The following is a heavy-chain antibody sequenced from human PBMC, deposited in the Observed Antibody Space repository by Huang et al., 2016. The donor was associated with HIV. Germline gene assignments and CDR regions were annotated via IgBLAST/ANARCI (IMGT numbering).Heavy chain of an antibody. J-gene: IGHJ4*02. D-gene: IGHD6-19*01. CDR2: INSDGSRP. Sequence: EVQLVESGGGLVQPGVSLRLSCAASGFTVSSYWVPWVRQAPGKGLVWVSRINSDGSRPSYSDSVKGRFTISRDNAKNTLYLQMNSLRAEDTAVYYCARDSQQWLVEDYWGQGTLVTVSS. V-gene: IGHV3-74*01. CDR1: GFTVSSYW. CDR3: ARDSQQWLVEDY.